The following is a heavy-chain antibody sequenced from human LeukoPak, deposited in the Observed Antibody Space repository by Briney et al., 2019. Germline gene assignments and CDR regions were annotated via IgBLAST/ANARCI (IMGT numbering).Heavy chain of an antibody. J-gene: IGHJ4*02. CDR1: GGSVSSGDYY. D-gene: IGHD6-19*01. CDR2: IYYSGST. V-gene: IGHV4-31*03. Sequence: SGTLSLTCTVSGGSVSSGDYYWSWIRQLPGKGLEWIGYIYYSGSTYYNPSLKSRLTISVDTSKNQFSLKLSSVTAADTAVYYCARRRGNTSGFQGYYFDYWGQGTLVTVSS. CDR3: ARRRGNTSGFQGYYFDY.